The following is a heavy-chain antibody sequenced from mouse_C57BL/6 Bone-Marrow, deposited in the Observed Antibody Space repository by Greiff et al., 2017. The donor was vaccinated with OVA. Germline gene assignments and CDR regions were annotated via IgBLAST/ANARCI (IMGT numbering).Heavy chain of an antibody. D-gene: IGHD2-3*01. Sequence: EVMLVESGGGLVQPKGSLKLSCAASGFSFNTYAMNWVRQAPGKGLEWVARIRSKSNNYATYYADSVKDRFTISRDDSESMLYLQMNNLKTEDTAMYYCVRHDDGYPYAMDYWGQGTSVTVSS. CDR2: IRSKSNNYAT. V-gene: IGHV10-1*01. J-gene: IGHJ4*01. CDR1: GFSFNTYA. CDR3: VRHDDGYPYAMDY.